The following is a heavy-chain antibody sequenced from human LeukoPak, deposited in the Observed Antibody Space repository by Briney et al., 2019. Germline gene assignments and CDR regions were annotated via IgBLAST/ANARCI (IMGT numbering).Heavy chain of an antibody. CDR1: GYTFTSYG. CDR3: ARAPLGEQHYGTSDY. J-gene: IGHJ4*02. CDR2: ISAYNGNT. Sequence: GASVKVSCKASGYTFTSYGISWVRQAPGQGLEWMGWISAYNGNTNYAQKLQGRVTMTTDTSTSTAYMELRSLRSDDTAVYYCARAPLGEQHYGTSDYWGQGTLVTVSS. D-gene: IGHD3-16*01. V-gene: IGHV1-18*01.